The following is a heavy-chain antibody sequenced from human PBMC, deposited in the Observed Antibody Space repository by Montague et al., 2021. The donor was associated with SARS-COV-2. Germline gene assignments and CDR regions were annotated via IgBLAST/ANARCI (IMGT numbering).Heavy chain of an antibody. V-gene: IGHV3-30-3*01. D-gene: IGHD3-9*01. CDR2: ISYDGSNK. CDR3: ARDLVIGYDILTGYYGFSEGWFDY. Sequence: SLRLSCAAPGFTFSNYAMHWVRQAPGKGLEWVAVISYDGSNKYYADSVKGRFTISRDNSKNTLYLQMNSLRAEDTAVYYCARDLVIGYDILTGYYGFSEGWFDYWGQGTLVTVSS. CDR1: GFTFSNYA. J-gene: IGHJ4*02.